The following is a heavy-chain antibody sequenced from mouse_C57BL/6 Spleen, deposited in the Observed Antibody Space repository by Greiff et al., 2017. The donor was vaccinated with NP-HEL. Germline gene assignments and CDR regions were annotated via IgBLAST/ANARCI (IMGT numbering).Heavy chain of an antibody. V-gene: IGHV1-47*01. CDR2: FHPYNDDT. CDR3: ARGNYYGSSYVSYYAMDY. Sequence: VTVVESGAELVKPGASVKMSCKASGYTFTTYPIEWMKQNHGKSLEWIGNFHPYNDDTKYNEKFKGKATLTVEKSSSTVYLELSRLTSDDSAVYYCARGNYYGSSYVSYYAMDYWGQGTSVTVSS. D-gene: IGHD1-1*01. J-gene: IGHJ4*01. CDR1: GYTFTTYP.